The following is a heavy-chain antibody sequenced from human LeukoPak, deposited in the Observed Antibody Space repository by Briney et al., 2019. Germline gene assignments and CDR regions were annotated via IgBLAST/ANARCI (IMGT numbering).Heavy chain of an antibody. V-gene: IGHV1-46*01. CDR1: GYTFTSYY. Sequence: ASVKVSCKASGYTFTSYYMHWVRQAPGQGLEWMGIINPGGGSTSYAQKFQGRVTMTRDTSTSTVYMELSSLRSEDTAVYYCAREEAEYYFDYWGQGTLVTVSS. J-gene: IGHJ4*02. CDR3: AREEAEYYFDY. CDR2: INPGGGST.